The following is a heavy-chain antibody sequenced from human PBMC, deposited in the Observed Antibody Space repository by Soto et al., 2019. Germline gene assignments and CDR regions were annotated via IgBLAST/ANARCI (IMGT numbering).Heavy chain of an antibody. J-gene: IGHJ4*02. CDR2: INPDGSRT. D-gene: IGHD3-22*01. Sequence: EVELVESGGGLVQPGGSLRLSCAASGFTFSIYWMHWVRQVSGKGLVWVSRINPDGSRTDYADSARGRFTISRDNAKNTLYLQMNSLRTEDTAIYYCARSQNGNYRGWGQGILVTVSS. CDR3: ARSQNGNYRG. V-gene: IGHV3-74*01. CDR1: GFTFSIYW.